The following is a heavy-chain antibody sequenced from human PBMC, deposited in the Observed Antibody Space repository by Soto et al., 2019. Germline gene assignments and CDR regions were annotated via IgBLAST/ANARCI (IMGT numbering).Heavy chain of an antibody. J-gene: IGHJ4*02. CDR3: AKLPGATPFDS. D-gene: IGHD1-1*01. CDR1: GFTFSTYA. CDR2: ISASGGST. V-gene: IGHV3-23*01. Sequence: GGSLRLSCAASGFTFSTYAMTWVRQAPGKGLEWVSAISASGGSTFYADSVKGRFTISRDNSKKTLYLQMNSLRTVDTAVYYCAKLPGATPFDSWGQGTLVTVSS.